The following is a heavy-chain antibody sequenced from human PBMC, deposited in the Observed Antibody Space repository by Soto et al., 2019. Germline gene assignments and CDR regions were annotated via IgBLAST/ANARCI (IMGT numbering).Heavy chain of an antibody. CDR1: GGSISSSNW. CDR3: ASNQDFYDSSGYYY. D-gene: IGHD3-22*01. Sequence: SETLSLTCAVSGGSISSSNWWSWVRQPPGKGLEWIGEIYHSGSTNYNPSLKSRVTISMDKSKNQFSLKLNPVTAADTAVYYCASNQDFYDSSGYYYWGQGTLVTVS. CDR2: IYHSGST. J-gene: IGHJ4*02. V-gene: IGHV4-4*02.